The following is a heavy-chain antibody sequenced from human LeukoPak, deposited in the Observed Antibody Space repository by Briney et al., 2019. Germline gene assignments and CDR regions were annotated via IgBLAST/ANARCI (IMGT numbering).Heavy chain of an antibody. CDR1: GYSISSGYY. Sequence: SETLSLTCAVSGYSISSGYYWGWIRQPPGKGLEWIGSIYHSGSTYYNPSLKRRVTISLDTSKNQFSLKLSSVTAADTAVYYCASYEYSSSWVNYFDYWGQGTLVTVSS. J-gene: IGHJ4*02. V-gene: IGHV4-38-2*01. CDR3: ASYEYSSSWVNYFDY. CDR2: IYHSGST. D-gene: IGHD6-6*01.